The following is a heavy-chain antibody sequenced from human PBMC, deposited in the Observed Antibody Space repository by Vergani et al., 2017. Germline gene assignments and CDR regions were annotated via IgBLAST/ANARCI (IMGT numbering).Heavy chain of an antibody. CDR3: ARDLGVRYCSSTSCYGYYYGMDV. CDR2: INPNSGGT. J-gene: IGHJ6*02. V-gene: IGHV1-2*04. CDR1: GYTFTSYG. Sequence: QVQLVQSGAEVKKPGASVKVSCKASGYTFTSYGISWLRQAPGQGLEWMGWINPNSGGTNYAQKFQGWVTMTRDTSISTAYMELSRLRSDDTAVYYCARDLGVRYCSSTSCYGYYYGMDVWGQGTTVTVSS. D-gene: IGHD2-2*01.